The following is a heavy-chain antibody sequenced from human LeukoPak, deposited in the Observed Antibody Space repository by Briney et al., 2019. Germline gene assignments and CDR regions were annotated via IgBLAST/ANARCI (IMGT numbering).Heavy chain of an antibody. CDR3: ARVDYGDYGY. J-gene: IGHJ4*02. Sequence: TSQTLSLTCIVFGDSISSGDYYWSWIRQPPGKGLEWIGYIYYSGSTNYNPSLKSRVTISVDTSKNQFSLKLSSVTAADTAVYYCARVDYGDYGYWGQGTLVTVSS. D-gene: IGHD4-17*01. CDR1: GDSISSGDYY. V-gene: IGHV4-61*08. CDR2: IYYSGST.